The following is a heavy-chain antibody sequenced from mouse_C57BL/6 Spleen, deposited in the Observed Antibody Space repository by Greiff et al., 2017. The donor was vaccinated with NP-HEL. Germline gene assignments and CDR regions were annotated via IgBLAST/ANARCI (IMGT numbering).Heavy chain of an antibody. CDR2: IDPETGGT. Sequence: VQLQQSGAELVRPGASVTLSCKASGYTFTDYEMHWVKQTPVHGLEWIGAIDPETGGTAYNQKFKGKAILTADKSSSTAYMELRSLTSEDSAVYYSTRSGVNDGGYFDYWGQGTTLTVSS. D-gene: IGHD2-12*01. J-gene: IGHJ2*01. CDR1: GYTFTDYE. V-gene: IGHV1-15*01. CDR3: TRSGVNDGGYFDY.